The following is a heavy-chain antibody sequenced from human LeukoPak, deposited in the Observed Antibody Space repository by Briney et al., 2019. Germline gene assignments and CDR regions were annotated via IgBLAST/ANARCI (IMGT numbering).Heavy chain of an antibody. D-gene: IGHD3-10*01. J-gene: IGHJ4*02. CDR2: IFHTGST. Sequence: SETLPLTCTVSSGSFNIYYWNWVRQSPGKGLEWIGYIFHTGSTNYNPSLKSRVVMSVDTAKNQFSLKLISVTAADTAVYYCARGGTRQISSCDFDYWGQGALVTVSS. CDR1: SGSFNIYY. V-gene: IGHV4-59*01. CDR3: ARGGTRQISSCDFDY.